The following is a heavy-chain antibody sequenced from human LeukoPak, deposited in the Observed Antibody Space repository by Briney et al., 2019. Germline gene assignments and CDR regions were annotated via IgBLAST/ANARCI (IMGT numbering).Heavy chain of an antibody. CDR1: GYTFTSYY. CDR2: INPSGGST. V-gene: IGHV1-46*01. D-gene: IGHD5-24*01. CDR3: ARDSGERMRWLQD. Sequence: ASVKVSCKASGYTFTSYYMHWVRQAPGQGPEWMGIINPSGGSTTYAQKFQGRVTMTRDTSTSTVYMELSSLRSEDTAVYYCARDSGERMRWLQDWGQGTLVTVSS. J-gene: IGHJ4*02.